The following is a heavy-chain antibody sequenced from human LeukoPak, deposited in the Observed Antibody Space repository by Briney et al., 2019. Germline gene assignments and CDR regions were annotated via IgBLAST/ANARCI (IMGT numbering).Heavy chain of an antibody. D-gene: IGHD3-22*01. CDR3: ARGRDSYDSSSFFDY. Sequence: SETLPLTCTVSGGSISNYYWSWIRQPPGKGLEWIGYIYYSGSTNYNPSLKSRVTISVDTSKNRFSLKLSSVTAADTAVYYCARGRDSYDSSSFFDYWGQGTLVTVSS. V-gene: IGHV4-59*01. J-gene: IGHJ4*02. CDR2: IYYSGST. CDR1: GGSISNYY.